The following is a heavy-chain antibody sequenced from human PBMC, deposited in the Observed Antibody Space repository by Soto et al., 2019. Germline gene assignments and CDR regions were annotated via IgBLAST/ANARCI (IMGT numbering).Heavy chain of an antibody. V-gene: IGHV3-30*04. CDR3: ARDQEAIAGPFDS. CDR1: GFTFSSYS. D-gene: IGHD6-19*01. J-gene: IGHJ4*02. CDR2: MSSDGRNL. Sequence: GSLRLSCVTSGFTFSSYSMHWVRQAPGKGLEWVAVMSSDGRNLYYADSVKGRFSISRDNSRNTLFLHMSSLRGEDTAVYYCARDQEAIAGPFDSWGQGTQVTVSS.